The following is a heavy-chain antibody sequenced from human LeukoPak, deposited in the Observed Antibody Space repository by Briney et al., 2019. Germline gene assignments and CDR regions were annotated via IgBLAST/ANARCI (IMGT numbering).Heavy chain of an antibody. CDR3: ARDRRLSVRGVILYYFDY. CDR1: GYTFTSYG. D-gene: IGHD3-10*02. J-gene: IGHJ4*02. V-gene: IGHV1-18*01. CDR2: ISAYNGNT. Sequence: ASVKVSCKASGYTFTSYGISWVRQAPGQGLEWMGWISAYNGNTNYAQKLQGRVTMTTDTSTSTAYMELRSLRSDDTAVYYCARDRRLSVRGVILYYFDYWGQGTLVTVSS.